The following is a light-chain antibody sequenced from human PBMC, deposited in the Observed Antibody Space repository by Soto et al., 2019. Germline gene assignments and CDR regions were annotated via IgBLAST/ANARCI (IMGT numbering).Light chain of an antibody. CDR1: QSVSSY. J-gene: IGKJ4*01. V-gene: IGKV3-11*01. Sequence: EIVLTQSPATLSLSPGERATLSCRASQSVSSYLAWYQQKPGQAPRLLIYDASNRATGIPARFSGSGSGTDFTLTISSLEPEDFEVYYCQQYGNSPFTFGGGTKVDIK. CDR2: DAS. CDR3: QQYGNSPFT.